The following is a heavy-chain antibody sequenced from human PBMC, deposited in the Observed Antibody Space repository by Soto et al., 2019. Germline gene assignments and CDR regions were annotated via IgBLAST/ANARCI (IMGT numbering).Heavy chain of an antibody. J-gene: IGHJ6*02. CDR3: ARGLITMVRGVIIEHYYYYYGMDV. Sequence: SETLSLTCAVYGGSFSGYYWSWIRQPPGKGLEWIGEINHSGSTNYNPSLKSRVTVSVDTSKNQFSLKLSSVTAADTAVYYCARGLITMVRGVIIEHYYYYYGMDVWGQGTTVTVSS. CDR1: GGSFSGYY. D-gene: IGHD3-10*01. V-gene: IGHV4-34*01. CDR2: INHSGST.